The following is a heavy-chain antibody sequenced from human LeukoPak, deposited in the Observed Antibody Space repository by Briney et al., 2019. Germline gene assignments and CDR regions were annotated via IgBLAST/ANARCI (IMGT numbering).Heavy chain of an antibody. D-gene: IGHD3-10*01. CDR2: MNPISGST. Sequence: ASVKVSCKASGYTFSSYDINWVRQAAGQGLEWMGWMNPISGSTAYAQKFQGRATMTRDTSITTAFMELSSPRSDDTAIYYCARVKRFPTVWFDPWGQGTLVTVSS. V-gene: IGHV1-8*01. CDR1: GYTFSSYD. J-gene: IGHJ5*02. CDR3: ARVKRFPTVWFDP.